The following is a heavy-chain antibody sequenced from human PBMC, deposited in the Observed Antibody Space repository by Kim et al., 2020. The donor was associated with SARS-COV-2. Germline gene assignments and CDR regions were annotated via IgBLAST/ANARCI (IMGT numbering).Heavy chain of an antibody. V-gene: IGHV5-10-1*01. D-gene: IGHD6-13*01. CDR1: GYSFTSYW. CDR2: IDPSDSYT. CDR3: ARTRFIAAAYPGYYGMDV. J-gene: IGHJ6*02. Sequence: GESLKISCKGSGYSFTSYWISWVRQMPGKGLEWMGRIDPSDSYTNYSPSFQGHVTISADKSISTAYLQWSSLKASDTAMYYCARTRFIAAAYPGYYGMDVCGQGTTVTVSS.